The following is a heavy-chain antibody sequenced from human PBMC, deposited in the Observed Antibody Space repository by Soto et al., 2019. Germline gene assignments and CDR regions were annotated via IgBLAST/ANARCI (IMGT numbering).Heavy chain of an antibody. CDR1: GYTFTSYG. Sequence: QVQLVQSGAEVKKPGASVKVSCKASGYTFTSYGISWVRQAPGQGLEWMGWISAYNGNTNYAQKLQGRVTMTTDTSTSTAYMELRSLRSDDTAVYYCARDSPPSLRYFDWFREYGMDVWGQGTTVTVSS. D-gene: IGHD3-9*01. CDR2: ISAYNGNT. CDR3: ARDSPPSLRYFDWFREYGMDV. V-gene: IGHV1-18*01. J-gene: IGHJ6*02.